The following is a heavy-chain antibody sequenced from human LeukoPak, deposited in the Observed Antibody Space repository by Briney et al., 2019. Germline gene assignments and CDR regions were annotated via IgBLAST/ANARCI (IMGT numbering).Heavy chain of an antibody. Sequence: SETLSLTCTVSGGSISSGDYYWSWIRQPPGKGLEWIGYIYYSGCTYYNPSLKSRVTISVDTSKNQFSLKLSSVTAADTAVYYCARRSGAAYFDWPNWFDPWGQGTLVTVSS. CDR2: IYYSGCT. D-gene: IGHD3-9*01. V-gene: IGHV4-30-4*02. J-gene: IGHJ5*02. CDR1: GGSISSGDYY. CDR3: ARRSGAAYFDWPNWFDP.